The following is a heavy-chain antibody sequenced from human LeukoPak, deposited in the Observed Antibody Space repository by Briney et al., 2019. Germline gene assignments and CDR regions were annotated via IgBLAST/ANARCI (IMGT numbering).Heavy chain of an antibody. CDR3: ATPLGYGDPFDY. Sequence: SETLPLTCAVYGGSFSGYYWSWIRQPPGKGLEWIGEINHSGSTNYNPSLKSRVTISVDTSKNQFSLKLSSVTAADTAVYYCATPLGYGDPFDYWGQGTLVTVSS. D-gene: IGHD4-17*01. V-gene: IGHV4-34*01. CDR1: GGSFSGYY. J-gene: IGHJ4*02. CDR2: INHSGST.